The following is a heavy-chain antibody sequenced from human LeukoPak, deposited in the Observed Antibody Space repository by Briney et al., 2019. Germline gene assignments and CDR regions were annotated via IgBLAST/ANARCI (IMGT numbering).Heavy chain of an antibody. Sequence: SETLSLTCTVSGGSISIYYWNWIRQPPGKGLEWIGSIYYSGSTYYNPSLKSRVTISVDTSKNQFSLKLSSVTAADTAVYYCARHTAGPEYFQHWGQGTLVTVSS. J-gene: IGHJ1*01. CDR3: ARHTAGPEYFQH. CDR2: IYYSGST. V-gene: IGHV4-39*01. D-gene: IGHD2-21*02. CDR1: GGSISIYY.